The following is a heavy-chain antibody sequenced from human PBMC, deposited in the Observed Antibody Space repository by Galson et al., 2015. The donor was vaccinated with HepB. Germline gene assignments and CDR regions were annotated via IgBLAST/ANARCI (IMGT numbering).Heavy chain of an antibody. CDR1: GFDFSSNW. V-gene: IGHV3-7*01. CDR3: ASSRDSPGNY. J-gene: IGHJ4*02. Sequence: SLRLSCAASGFDFSSNWMSWVRQAPGKGLEWVGNIRGDGGAKFYVDSVRGRFTISRDNAKNSVYLQMNSLRAEDTAVYYCASSRDSPGNYWGQGTLVTVSS. D-gene: IGHD2-21*02. CDR2: IRGDGGAK.